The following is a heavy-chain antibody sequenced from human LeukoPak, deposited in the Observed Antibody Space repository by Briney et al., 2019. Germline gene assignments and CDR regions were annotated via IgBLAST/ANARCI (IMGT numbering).Heavy chain of an antibody. Sequence: GGSLRLSCAASGFTFSSYAMSWVRQAPGKGREGVSAISGRGGSTYYADSVQGRFTISRDNSKNTLYLQMNSLRAEDTAVYYCAKEVVWYLYYFDYWGQGTLVTVSS. CDR1: GFTFSSYA. D-gene: IGHD6-13*01. CDR2: ISGRGGST. CDR3: AKEVVWYLYYFDY. V-gene: IGHV3-23*01. J-gene: IGHJ4*02.